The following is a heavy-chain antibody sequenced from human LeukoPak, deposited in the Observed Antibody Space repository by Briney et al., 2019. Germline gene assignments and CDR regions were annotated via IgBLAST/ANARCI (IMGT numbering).Heavy chain of an antibody. V-gene: IGHV4-59*08. D-gene: IGHD6-19*01. J-gene: IGHJ4*02. CDR2: INNNGRI. CDR3: ARGAGWYDY. Sequence: RQSPGXXXEWIAYINNNGRINYNPSLKSRVTISADTSKNQFSLNVRSVTAADTAVYYCARGAGWYDYWGQGTQVTVFS.